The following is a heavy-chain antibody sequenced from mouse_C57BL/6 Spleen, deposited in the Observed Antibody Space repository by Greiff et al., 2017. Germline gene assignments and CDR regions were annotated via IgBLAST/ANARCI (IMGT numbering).Heavy chain of an antibody. CDR3: ARRPHREHYAMDY. V-gene: IGHV2-6*03. J-gene: IGHJ4*01. Sequence: VKLQQSGPGLVAPSQSLSITCTVSGFSLTSYGVHWVRQPPGKGLEWLVVIWSDGSTTYNSALKSRLGISTDNSKSQVFLKMISLQTDDTAMYYCARRPHREHYAMDYWGQGTSVTVSS. CDR1: GFSLTSYG. D-gene: IGHD3-1*01. CDR2: IWSDGST.